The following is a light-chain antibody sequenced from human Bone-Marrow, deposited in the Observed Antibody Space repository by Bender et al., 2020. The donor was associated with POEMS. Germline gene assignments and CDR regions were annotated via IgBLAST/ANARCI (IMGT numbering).Light chain of an antibody. CDR2: RDN. V-gene: IGLV1-47*01. CDR1: TSNIGGND. CDR3: AAWDDSVNDAV. J-gene: IGLJ7*01. Sequence: QSILTQPPSTSATPGQTVSISCSGGTSNIGGNDVSWYQQFPGTAPKLLIHRDNERPSGIPDRFSGFKSGTSASLVISGLRSEDEADYYCAAWDDSVNDAVFGGGTQLTVL.